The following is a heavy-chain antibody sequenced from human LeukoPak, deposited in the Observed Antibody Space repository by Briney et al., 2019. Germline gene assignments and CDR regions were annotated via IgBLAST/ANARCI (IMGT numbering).Heavy chain of an antibody. V-gene: IGHV3-73*01. J-gene: IGHJ4*02. CDR2: IRSKSNSYAT. D-gene: IGHD3-10*01. CDR1: GFNFSGAA. CDR3: IHYGSGSYSTDY. Sequence: GGSLRLSCAASGFNFSGAAMHWVRRASGKGLECIGHIRSKSNSYATAYAASVKGRFTISRDDSKNTAYLQMTSLKTEDTAVYYCIHYGSGSYSTDYWGQGTLVTVSS.